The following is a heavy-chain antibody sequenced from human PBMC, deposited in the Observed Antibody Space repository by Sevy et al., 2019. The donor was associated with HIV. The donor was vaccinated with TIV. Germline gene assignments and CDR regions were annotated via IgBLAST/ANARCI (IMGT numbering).Heavy chain of an antibody. CDR3: AREANYYDSSGYQYYFDY. D-gene: IGHD3-22*01. V-gene: IGHV4-61*02. CDR2: IYTSGST. Sequence: SETLSLTCTVSGGSISSGSYYWSWIRQLAGKGLEWIRRIYTSGSTNYNPSLKSRVTISVDTSKNQFSLKLSSVTAADTAVYYCAREANYYDSSGYQYYFDYWGQGTLVTVSS. CDR1: GGSISSGSYY. J-gene: IGHJ4*02.